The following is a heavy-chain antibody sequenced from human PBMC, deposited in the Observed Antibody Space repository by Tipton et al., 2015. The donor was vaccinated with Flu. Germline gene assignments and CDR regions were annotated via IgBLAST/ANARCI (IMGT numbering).Heavy chain of an antibody. V-gene: IGHV4-34*01. CDR1: GGSFSGYY. CDR2: INHSGST. D-gene: IGHD5-24*01. Sequence: TLSLTCAVYGGSFSGYYWSWIRQPPGKGLEWIGEINHSGSTNYNPSLKSRVTISVDTSKNQFSLKLSSVTAADTAVYYCARAPEMATNNYYFDYWGQGTLVTVSS. J-gene: IGHJ4*02. CDR3: ARAPEMATNNYYFDY.